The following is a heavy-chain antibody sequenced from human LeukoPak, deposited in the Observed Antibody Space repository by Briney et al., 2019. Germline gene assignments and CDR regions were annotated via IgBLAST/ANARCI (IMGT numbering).Heavy chain of an antibody. CDR2: ISGSGDST. J-gene: IGHJ4*02. CDR3: AKTLTMILVPRGGFDY. V-gene: IGHV3-23*01. CDR1: GFTFNSYA. D-gene: IGHD3-22*01. Sequence: GGSLRLSCAASGFTFNSYAMSWVRQAPGKGLEWVSGISGSGDSTYYADSVKGRFTISRDNSKNSLYLTVNSLRVEDTAVYYCAKTLTMILVPRGGFDYWGQGALVTVSS.